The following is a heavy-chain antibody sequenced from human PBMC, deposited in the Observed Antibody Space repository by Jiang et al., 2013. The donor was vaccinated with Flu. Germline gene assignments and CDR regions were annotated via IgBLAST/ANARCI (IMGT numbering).Heavy chain of an antibody. Sequence: GAEVKKPGSSVKVSCKASGGTFSSYAISWVRQAPGQGLEWMGRIIPILGMANYAQKFQGRVTITADKSTSTAYMELSSLRSEDTAVYYCARLGAYCGGDCYYEDYWGQGTLVTVSS. CDR2: IIPILGMA. D-gene: IGHD2-21*02. V-gene: IGHV1-69*04. CDR1: GGTFSSYA. CDR3: ARLGAYCGGDCYYEDY. J-gene: IGHJ4*02.